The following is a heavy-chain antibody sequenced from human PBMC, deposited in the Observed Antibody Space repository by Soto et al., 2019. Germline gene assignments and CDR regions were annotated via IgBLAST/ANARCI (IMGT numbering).Heavy chain of an antibody. D-gene: IGHD2-15*01. J-gene: IGHJ4*02. CDR2: ISAYNGNT. Sequence: RASVKVSFTASGSTFPSCGISWVRQAPGQGLEWMGWISAYNGNTNYAQKLQGRVTMTTDTSTSTAYMELRSLRSDDTAVYYCARGSTGSSFDYWGQGTLVTVSS. CDR1: GSTFPSCG. CDR3: ARGSTGSSFDY. V-gene: IGHV1-18*01.